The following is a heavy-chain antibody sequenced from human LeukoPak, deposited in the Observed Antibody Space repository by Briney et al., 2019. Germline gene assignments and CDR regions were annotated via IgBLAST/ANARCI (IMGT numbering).Heavy chain of an antibody. CDR2: IYTSGST. V-gene: IGHV4-4*07. CDR3: ARDRAYSSGCTGYYFDY. Sequence: PSETLSLTCTVSGGSISSYYWSWIRQPAGKGLEWIGRIYTSGSTNYSPSLKSRVTMSVDTSKNQFSLKLSSVTAADTAVYYCARDRAYSSGCTGYYFDYWGQGTLVTVSS. J-gene: IGHJ4*02. D-gene: IGHD6-19*01. CDR1: GGSISSYY.